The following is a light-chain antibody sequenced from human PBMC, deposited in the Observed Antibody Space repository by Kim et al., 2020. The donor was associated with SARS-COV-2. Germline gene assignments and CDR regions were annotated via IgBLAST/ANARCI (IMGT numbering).Light chain of an antibody. CDR3: EAWDDSLNGWL. CDR1: SPDIGSKT. Sequence: GTGVTISCSGRSPDIGSKTKNWYRPPPGTAPTLLIYSNNRRPSGVPGRFSGSESGPSASLAISGLESEDEVDYYCEAWDDSLNGWLLGGGTQLTVL. V-gene: IGLV1-44*01. J-gene: IGLJ3*02. CDR2: SNN.